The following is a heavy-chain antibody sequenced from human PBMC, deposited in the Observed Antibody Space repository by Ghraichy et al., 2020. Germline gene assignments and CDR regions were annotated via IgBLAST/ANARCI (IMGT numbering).Heavy chain of an antibody. V-gene: IGHV1-2*02. D-gene: IGHD3-10*01. CDR2: INPSSGDT. CDR1: GFTFTAYW. J-gene: IGHJ4*02. Sequence: ASVKVSCKASGFTFTAYWMHWVRQAPGQGLELMGWINPSSGDTNYAQKFQGRVIMTRDTSISTAYMELSRLRSDDTAVYYCARGPAGGYYDYWGQGTLVTVSS. CDR3: ARGPAGGYYDY.